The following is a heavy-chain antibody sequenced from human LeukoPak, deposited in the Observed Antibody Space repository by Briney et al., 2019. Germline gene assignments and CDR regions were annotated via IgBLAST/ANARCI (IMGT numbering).Heavy chain of an antibody. V-gene: IGHV3-23*01. CDR2: MSGSGGST. CDR3: ARDGVRGYRYGYAGY. Sequence: PGGSLRLSCAATGFTFSSYAMSWVRQAPGKGLEWVSTMSGSGGSTYHADSVKGRFTISRDNSKNTLYLQMNSLRAEDTAVYYCARDGVRGYRYGYAGYWGQGTLVTVSS. J-gene: IGHJ4*02. D-gene: IGHD5-18*01. CDR1: GFTFSSYA.